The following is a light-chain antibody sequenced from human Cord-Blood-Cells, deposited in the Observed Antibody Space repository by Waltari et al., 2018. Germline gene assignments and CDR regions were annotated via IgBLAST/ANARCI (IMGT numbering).Light chain of an antibody. J-gene: IGKJ1*01. CDR3: QQYGSSRT. Sequence: ELVLPQSPGTLSFTPGERATLSCRASQSVSSSYLAWYQQKPGQAPRLLIYGASSRATGIPDRFSGSGSGTDFTLTISRLEPEDFAVYYCQQYGSSRTFGQGTKVEIK. CDR2: GAS. CDR1: QSVSSSY. V-gene: IGKV3-20*01.